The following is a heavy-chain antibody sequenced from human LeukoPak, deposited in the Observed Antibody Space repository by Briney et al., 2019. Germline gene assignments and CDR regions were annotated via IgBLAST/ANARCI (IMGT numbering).Heavy chain of an antibody. CDR2: INPSGGST. V-gene: IGHV1-46*03. D-gene: IGHD3-10*01. CDR3: SRAGRNWLDP. J-gene: IGHJ5*02. CDR1: GYTFTGYY. Sequence: ASVKVSCKASGYTFTGYYMHWVRQAPGQGLEWMGIINPSGGSTSYAQKFQGRVTMTRDTSTNTVYMELSSLRSEDTAVYYCSRAGRNWLDPWGQGTLVTVSS.